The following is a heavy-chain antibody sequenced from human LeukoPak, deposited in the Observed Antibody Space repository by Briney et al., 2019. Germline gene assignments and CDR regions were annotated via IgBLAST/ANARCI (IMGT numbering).Heavy chain of an antibody. J-gene: IGHJ4*02. V-gene: IGHV1-2*02. D-gene: IGHD4-17*01. CDR3: ARDNGDYWFDY. CDR1: GYTFTGYY. Sequence: ASVKVSCKASGYTFTGYYMHWVRQAPGQGLEWMGSINPNSGGTKYAQKFQGRVTMTRDTSISTAYMELTRLRSDDTAVYYCARDNGDYWFDYWGQGTLVTVSS. CDR2: INPNSGGT.